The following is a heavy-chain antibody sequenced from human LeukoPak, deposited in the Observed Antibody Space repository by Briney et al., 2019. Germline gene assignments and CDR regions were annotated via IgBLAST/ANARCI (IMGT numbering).Heavy chain of an antibody. CDR3: ARPHTHYYDSSGYYYPS. CDR1: GFTFSIYG. J-gene: IGHJ5*02. V-gene: IGHV3-30*03. Sequence: PGGSLRLSCVASGFTFSIYGMHWVRQAPGKGLEWVAVISSDGSNKYYADSVKGRFTFSRDNSKNTLYLQMNSLRPEDTAVYYCARPHTHYYDSSGYYYPSWGQGTLVTVSS. D-gene: IGHD3-22*01. CDR2: ISSDGSNK.